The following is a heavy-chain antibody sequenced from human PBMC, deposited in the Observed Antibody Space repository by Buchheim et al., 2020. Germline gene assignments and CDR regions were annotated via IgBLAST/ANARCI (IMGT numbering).Heavy chain of an antibody. CDR3: AKSGYYYDSSGYYHTTYYYYGMDV. J-gene: IGHJ6*02. Sequence: QVQLVESGGGVVQPGRSLRLSCAASVFTFSSYGMHWVRQAPGKGLEWVAVISYDGSNKYYADSVKGRFTISRDNSKNTLYLQMNSLRAEDTAVYYCAKSGYYYDSSGYYHTTYYYYGMDVWGQGTT. CDR2: ISYDGSNK. CDR1: VFTFSSYG. D-gene: IGHD3-22*01. V-gene: IGHV3-30*18.